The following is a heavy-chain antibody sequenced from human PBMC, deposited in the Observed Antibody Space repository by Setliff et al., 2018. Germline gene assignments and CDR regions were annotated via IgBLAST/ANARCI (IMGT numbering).Heavy chain of an antibody. CDR1: GFIFDDYA. D-gene: IGHD6-19*01. CDR3: ARVSQAAGKRSVWSYFFYDMDV. J-gene: IGHJ6*03. V-gene: IGHV3-9*03. Sequence: PGGSLRLSCAVSGFIFDDYAMHWVRQVPGKGLEWVSSISWNGVIIGYADSVKGRFTISRYNSRNTLYLQMNNLKVEDMAAYFCARVSQAAGKRSVWSYFFYDMDVWGEGTTVTVSS. CDR2: ISWNGVII.